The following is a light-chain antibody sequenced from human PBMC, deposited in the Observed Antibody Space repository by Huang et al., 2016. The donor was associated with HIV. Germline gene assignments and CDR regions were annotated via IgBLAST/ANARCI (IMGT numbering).Light chain of an antibody. J-gene: IGKJ1*01. V-gene: IGKV2-28*01. CDR1: ESLLHSRTYNY. Sequence: DIVMTQSPLFLSVSPGEPASISCTSSESLLHSRTYNYLDWYRQKPGQSPQLLIYLASNQASGVPVRFSGSGSGKNFTLKISAVEPADAATYYCMQTLQIPRAFGQGTRVEVK. CDR2: LAS. CDR3: MQTLQIPRA.